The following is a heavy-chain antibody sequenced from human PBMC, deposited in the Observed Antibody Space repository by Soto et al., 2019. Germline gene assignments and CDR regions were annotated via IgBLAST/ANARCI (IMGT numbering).Heavy chain of an antibody. J-gene: IGHJ5*02. CDR1: GGSVSSGSYY. D-gene: IGHD2-8*01. CDR2: IYYSGST. V-gene: IGHV4-61*01. CDR3: ARERIYCTNGVCYMTYTWFDP. Sequence: SETLSLTCTVSGGSVSSGSYYWSWIRQPPGKGLEWFGYIYYSGSTNYNPSLKSRVTISVDTSKNQFSLKLRSVTAADTAVYSCARERIYCTNGVCYMTYTWFDPWGQGTLVTVSS.